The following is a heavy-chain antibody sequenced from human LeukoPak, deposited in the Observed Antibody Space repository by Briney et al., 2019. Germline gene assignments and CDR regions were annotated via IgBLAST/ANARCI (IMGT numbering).Heavy chain of an antibody. CDR1: GYKFIDDY. CDR2: INPDSGFT. V-gene: IGHV1-2*02. D-gene: IGHD6-19*01. CDR3: ARDRGSGWPDY. J-gene: IGHJ4*02. Sequence: GASVKVSCKASGYKFIDDYMHWVRQAPGQGLEFMGWINPDSGFTNYAQKFKGRVTMTRDTSISTAYMEVTSLRSDDTAVYYCARDRGSGWPDYWGQGTQVTVSS.